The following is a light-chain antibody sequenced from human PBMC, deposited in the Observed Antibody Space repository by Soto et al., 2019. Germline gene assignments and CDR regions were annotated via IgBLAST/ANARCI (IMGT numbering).Light chain of an antibody. CDR2: GAS. V-gene: IGKV3-20*01. CDR3: QQYGYLVT. CDR1: QSISSN. J-gene: IGKJ4*01. Sequence: EIVLTQSPAILSGSPLEGATLXCRANQSISSNLAWYQQKPGQAPRLLIYGASSRATGIPDRFSGSGSGTDFTLTISRLEPEDFAMYYCQQYGYLVTFGGGTKVDIK.